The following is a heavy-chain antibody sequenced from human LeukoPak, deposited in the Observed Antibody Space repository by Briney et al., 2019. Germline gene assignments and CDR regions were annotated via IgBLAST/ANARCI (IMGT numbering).Heavy chain of an antibody. D-gene: IGHD1-1*01. CDR1: GCTFSGFW. Sequence: GGSLRLSCAASGCTFSGFWMSWVRLTPGKGPEWLANIKQDGSEKYYVDSVKGRFTISRDNAKNSLYLQMDSLRAEDTAVYYCARDGTHNLDYWGQGTLVTVSS. V-gene: IGHV3-7*04. CDR3: ARDGTHNLDY. CDR2: IKQDGSEK. J-gene: IGHJ4*02.